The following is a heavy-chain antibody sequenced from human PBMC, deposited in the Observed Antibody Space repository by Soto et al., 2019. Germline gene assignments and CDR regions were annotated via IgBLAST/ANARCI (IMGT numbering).Heavy chain of an antibody. CDR3: ARLPTMVCVSLAAYYHGLHV. CDR1: GDSVSSNSAA. CDR2: TYYKSKWYT. J-gene: IGHJ6*02. V-gene: IGHV6-1*01. D-gene: IGHD3-10*01. Sequence: SQTLSLTCAISGDSVSSNSAAWNWIRQSPSRGLEWLGRTYYKSKWYTDYAVSVKSRITINPDTSKNQFSLQLNSVTPEDTAVYYCARLPTMVCVSLAAYYHGLHVCGQGTNVPGS.